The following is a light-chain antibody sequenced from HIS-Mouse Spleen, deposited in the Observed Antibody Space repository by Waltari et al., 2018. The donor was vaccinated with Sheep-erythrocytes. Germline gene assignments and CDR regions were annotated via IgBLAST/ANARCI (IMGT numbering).Light chain of an antibody. CDR1: KLGDKY. Sequence: SYELTQPPSVSVSPGTTASITSSGDKLGDKYACWYQQKPGQSPVLVIYQDSKRPSGIPERFSGSNSGNTATLTISGTQAMDEADYYCQAWDSSTYVFGTGTKVTVL. CDR2: QDS. CDR3: QAWDSSTYV. V-gene: IGLV3-1*01. J-gene: IGLJ1*01.